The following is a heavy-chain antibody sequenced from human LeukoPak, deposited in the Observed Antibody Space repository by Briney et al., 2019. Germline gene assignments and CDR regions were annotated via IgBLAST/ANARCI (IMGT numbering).Heavy chain of an antibody. D-gene: IGHD3-22*01. CDR2: IYYSGST. V-gene: IGHV4-31*03. CDR1: GGSISSGGYY. J-gene: IGHJ4*02. CDR3: ARVDYYDSSGYYGLFDY. Sequence: SETLSLTCTASGGSISSGGYYWSWIRQHPGKGLEWIGYIYYSGSTYYNPSLKSRVTISVDTSKNQFSLKLSSVTAADTAVYYCARVDYYDSSGYYGLFDYWGQGTLVTVSS.